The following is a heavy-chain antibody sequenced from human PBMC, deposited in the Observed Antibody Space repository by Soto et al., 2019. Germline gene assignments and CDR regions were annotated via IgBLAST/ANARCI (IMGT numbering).Heavy chain of an antibody. Sequence: TVSGGSIGGDSYYWGWSRQSPGKGLEWIGSIYTIGNTYYNPSLKSRVTMSVDTSKNQFSLKLTSVTAADTAVYYCARHVPVSCSGGNCYVVYWGPGPLVTVSS. D-gene: IGHD2-15*01. CDR2: IYTIGNT. V-gene: IGHV4-39*01. CDR1: GGSIGGDSYY. CDR3: ARHVPVSCSGGNCYVVY. J-gene: IGHJ4*01.